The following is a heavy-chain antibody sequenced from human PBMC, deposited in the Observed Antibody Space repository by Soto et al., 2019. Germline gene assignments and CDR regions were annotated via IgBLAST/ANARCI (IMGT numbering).Heavy chain of an antibody. D-gene: IGHD3-9*01. J-gene: IGHJ4*02. V-gene: IGHV3-74*01. Sequence: EVQLVESGGDLVQRGGSLRPSVAAPGSPFSSSCMPWSPHTQGKGLDWVARISGDGVTTYYADSVTGRFTVSRDNAKNTLSLQISGLRAEDTAVYYCAREYYGLLTGYYTDYWGQGTLVSVSS. CDR2: ISGDGVTT. CDR1: GSPFSSSC. CDR3: AREYYGLLTGYYTDY.